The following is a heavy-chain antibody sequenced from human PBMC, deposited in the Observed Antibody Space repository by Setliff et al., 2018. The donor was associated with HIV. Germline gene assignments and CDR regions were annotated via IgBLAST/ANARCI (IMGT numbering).Heavy chain of an antibody. D-gene: IGHD2-8*02. V-gene: IGHV3-7*01. CDR3: ARDPMRASNSLTYWFTDY. CDR2: INHDGSEK. J-gene: IGHJ4*02. Sequence: GGSLRLSCAVSGFTFHTYFMSWFRQAPGKGMEWVANINHDGSEKNYVDSVTGLFTISRDNSKNLLYLQMNNLRAEETAVYYCARDPMRASNSLTYWFTDYWGQGALVTVSS. CDR1: GFTFHTYF.